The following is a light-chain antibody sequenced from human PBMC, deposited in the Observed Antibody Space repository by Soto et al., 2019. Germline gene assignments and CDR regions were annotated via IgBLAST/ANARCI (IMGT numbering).Light chain of an antibody. CDR3: MQALQNQFT. Sequence: DIVMTQSPLSLPVTPGEPASISCRSSQSLLHSNGYNYLDWYLQKPGQSPQLLIYLGSNRAAGVPDWFSGSGSGTDFTLKISRVEAEDVGVYYCMQALQNQFTFGPGTKVDIK. V-gene: IGKV2-28*01. J-gene: IGKJ3*01. CDR1: QSLLHSNGYNY. CDR2: LGS.